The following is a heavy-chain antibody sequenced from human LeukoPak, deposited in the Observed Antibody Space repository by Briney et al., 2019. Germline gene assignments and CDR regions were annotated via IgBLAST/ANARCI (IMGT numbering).Heavy chain of an antibody. CDR3: ARLYCSGGSCYHDY. CDR2: IIPIFGTA. D-gene: IGHD2-15*01. J-gene: IGHJ4*02. CDR1: VGTFSSYA. V-gene: IGHV1-69*01. Sequence: SVTVSCKASVGTFSSYAISWVRQAPGQGLEWMGGIIPIFGTANYAQKFQGRVTITADESTSTAYMELSSLRSEDTAVYYCARLYCSGGSCYHDYWGQGTLVTVSS.